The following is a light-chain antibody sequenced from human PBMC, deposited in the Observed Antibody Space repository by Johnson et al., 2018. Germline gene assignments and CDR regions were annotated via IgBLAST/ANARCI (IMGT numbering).Light chain of an antibody. Sequence: QSVLTQPTSVSAAPGQKVTISCSGSSSNIGNNYVSWYQQLQGTAPKLLIYENNKRPSGIPDRFSGSKSGTSATLGITGLQTGDEADYYCGTWDSSLSAGNVFGTGTKVTVL. J-gene: IGLJ1*01. CDR2: ENN. V-gene: IGLV1-51*02. CDR3: GTWDSSLSAGNV. CDR1: SSNIGNNY.